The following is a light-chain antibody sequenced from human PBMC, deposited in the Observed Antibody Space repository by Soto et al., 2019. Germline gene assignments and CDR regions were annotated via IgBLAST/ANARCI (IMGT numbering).Light chain of an antibody. CDR3: QECNNWPRCT. V-gene: IGKV3-15*01. CDR1: QSIGSN. CDR2: HTS. Sequence: VMTQSPATLSVSPGERVILSCRASQSIGSNLAWCQQKPGQPPRLLIYHTSTRAPAIPPRFSGSRSGTEVNLSISSLQSEDFGIYFCQECNNWPRCTFGQGTKLQIK. J-gene: IGKJ2*02.